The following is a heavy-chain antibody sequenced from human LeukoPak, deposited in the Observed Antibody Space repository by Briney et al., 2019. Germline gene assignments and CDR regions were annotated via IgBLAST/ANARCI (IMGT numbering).Heavy chain of an antibody. CDR1: GSSFSDYY. V-gene: IGHV3-11*06. D-gene: IGHD4-17*01. CDR2: ISSSSSYI. J-gene: IGHJ4*02. CDR3: AREAWGTVTDY. Sequence: GGSLRLSCAASGSSFSDYYMSWIRQAPGKGLEWVSYISSSSSYINYADSVKGRFTISRDNAKNSLYLQMNSLRAEDTAVYYCAREAWGTVTDYWGLGTLVTVSS.